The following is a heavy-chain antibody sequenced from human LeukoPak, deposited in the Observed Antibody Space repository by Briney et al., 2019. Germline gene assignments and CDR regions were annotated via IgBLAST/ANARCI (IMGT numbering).Heavy chain of an antibody. CDR2: IYYSGSA. J-gene: IGHJ5*02. D-gene: IGHD6-25*01. Sequence: SGTLSLTCTVSGGSISDSNYYWGWIRQPPGRGLEWIANIYYSGSAYYSPSLKSRVTVSIDTSKNQFSLKLNSVTAADTAVYYCARQSTIAAARIDPWGQGTLVTVSS. CDR3: ARQSTIAAARIDP. CDR1: GGSISDSNYY. V-gene: IGHV4-39*01.